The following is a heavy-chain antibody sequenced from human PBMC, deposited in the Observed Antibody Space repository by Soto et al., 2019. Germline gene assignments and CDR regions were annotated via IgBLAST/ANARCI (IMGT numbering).Heavy chain of an antibody. CDR1: GFTFSSYG. CDR2: IWYDGSNK. Sequence: QVQLVESGGGVVQPGRSLRLSCAASGFTFSSYGMHWVRLAPGKGLEWVAVIWYDGSNKYYADSVKGRFTISRDNSKNTLYLQMNSLRAEDTAVYYCARDSSSVGHYYGMDFWGQGTTVTVSS. CDR3: ARDSSSVGHYYGMDF. V-gene: IGHV3-33*01. D-gene: IGHD6-6*01. J-gene: IGHJ6*02.